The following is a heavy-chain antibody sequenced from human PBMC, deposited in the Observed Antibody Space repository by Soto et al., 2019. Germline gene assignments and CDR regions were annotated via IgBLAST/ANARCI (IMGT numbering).Heavy chain of an antibody. Sequence: GESLKISCKGSGYSFTSYWIGWVRQMPGKGLEWMGIIYPGDSDTRYSPSFQGQVTISADKSISTAYLQWSSLKASDTAMYYCASRGRLGGSYYRAYYYGMDVWGQGTTVTVSS. CDR1: GYSFTSYW. CDR3: ASRGRLGGSYYRAYYYGMDV. J-gene: IGHJ6*02. V-gene: IGHV5-51*01. CDR2: IYPGDSDT. D-gene: IGHD1-26*01.